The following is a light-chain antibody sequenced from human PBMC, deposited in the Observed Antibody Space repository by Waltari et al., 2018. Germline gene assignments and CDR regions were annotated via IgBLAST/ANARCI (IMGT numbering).Light chain of an antibody. CDR1: RSAVGGYNR. CDR2: EVS. J-gene: IGLJ2*01. Sequence: QSALTQPPSVSGSPGQSVTISCTGTRSAVGGYNRVYWYQQPPGTAPKLIIYEVSDRPSGVPDRFSGSKSDNTASLTISGLQAEDEADYYCSSYTSSSTLVFGGGTKLTVL. V-gene: IGLV2-18*02. CDR3: SSYTSSSTLV.